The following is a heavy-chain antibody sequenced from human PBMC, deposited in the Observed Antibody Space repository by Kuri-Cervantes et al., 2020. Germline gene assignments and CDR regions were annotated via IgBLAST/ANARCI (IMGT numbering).Heavy chain of an antibody. CDR1: GYTFTGYY. V-gene: IGHV1-2*02. CDR2: INPNSGGT. J-gene: IGHJ3*02. CDR3: ARERGEYSSSSVAFDI. D-gene: IGHD6-6*01. Sequence: GGSLRLSCKASGYTFTGYYMHWVRQAPGQGLEWMGWINPNSGGTNYAQKFQGRVTMTRDTSISTAYMELSRLRSDDTAVYYCARERGEYSSSSVAFDIWGQGTMVTVSS.